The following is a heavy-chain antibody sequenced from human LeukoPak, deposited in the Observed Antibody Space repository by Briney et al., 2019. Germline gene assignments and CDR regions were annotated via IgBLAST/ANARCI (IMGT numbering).Heavy chain of an antibody. Sequence: GGSLRLSWAASGFTFSSYAMHWVRQAPGKGLEWVAIISFDGSNKDYADSIKGRFTVSRDNSKNTLYLQMNSLRTEDTAVYFCAKERISPAGTYDYWGQGTLVTVSS. CDR2: ISFDGSNK. J-gene: IGHJ4*02. V-gene: IGHV3-30*04. CDR3: AKERISPAGTYDY. CDR1: GFTFSSYA. D-gene: IGHD6-13*01.